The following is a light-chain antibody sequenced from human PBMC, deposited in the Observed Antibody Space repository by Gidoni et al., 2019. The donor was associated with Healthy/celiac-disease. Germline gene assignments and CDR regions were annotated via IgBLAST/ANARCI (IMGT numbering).Light chain of an antibody. CDR3: QQYYTIPWT. CDR1: HSVFYSSDNKNY. J-gene: IGKJ1*01. CDR2: WAS. Sequence: DIVMTQSPDSLAVSLGVRATINCKTSHSVFYSSDNKNYLAWYQQKPGQPPKLLIYWASTRESGVPDRFSGSGSGTDFTLTISSLQAEDVAVYYCQQYYTIPWTFGQGTKLEIK. V-gene: IGKV4-1*01.